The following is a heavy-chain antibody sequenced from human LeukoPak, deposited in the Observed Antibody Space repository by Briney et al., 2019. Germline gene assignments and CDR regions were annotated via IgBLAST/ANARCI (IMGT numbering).Heavy chain of an antibody. J-gene: IGHJ4*02. CDR3: ARGLYDSSGYYYENFDY. CDR1: GFTFSSYW. V-gene: IGHV3-74*01. Sequence: PGGSLRLSCAASGFTFSSYWMHWVRHAPGKGLVWVSRINSDGSSTSYADSVKGRFTISRDNAKNTLYLQMNSLRAEDTAVYYCARGLYDSSGYYYENFDYWGQGTLVTVSS. D-gene: IGHD3-22*01. CDR2: INSDGSST.